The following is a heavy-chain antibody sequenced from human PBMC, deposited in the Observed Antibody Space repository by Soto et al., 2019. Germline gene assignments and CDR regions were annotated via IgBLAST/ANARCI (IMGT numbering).Heavy chain of an antibody. D-gene: IGHD6-19*01. CDR2: ISGSGGST. CDR3: AKYSSGSYHPFDY. Sequence: PGGSLRLSCAASGFTFSSYAMSWVRQAPGKGLEWVSVISGSGGSTYYADSVKGRFTISRDNSKNTLYLQMNSLRAEDTAVYYCAKYSSGSYHPFDYWGQGTLVTVSS. CDR1: GFTFSSYA. V-gene: IGHV3-23*01. J-gene: IGHJ4*02.